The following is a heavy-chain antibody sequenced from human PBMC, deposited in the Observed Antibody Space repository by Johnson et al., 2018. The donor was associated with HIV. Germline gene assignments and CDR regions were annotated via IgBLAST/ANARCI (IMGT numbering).Heavy chain of an antibody. D-gene: IGHD6-13*01. V-gene: IGHV3-66*02. Sequence: VQLVESGGGLVQPGGSLRLSCAASGFTVSSNYMSWVRQAPGKGLEWVSVIYSGGSTYYADSVTGRFTISRDNFKNTLYLQMGSLRAEDMAVYYCARARSSSWYDGAFDIWGQGTMVTFSS. CDR2: IYSGGST. CDR1: GFTVSSNY. CDR3: ARARSSSWYDGAFDI. J-gene: IGHJ3*02.